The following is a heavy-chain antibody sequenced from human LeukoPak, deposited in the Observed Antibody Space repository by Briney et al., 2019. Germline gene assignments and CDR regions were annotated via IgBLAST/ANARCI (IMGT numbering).Heavy chain of an antibody. CDR3: AGRVGATIWTGMEF. Sequence: SETLSLTCNVSGASMSTSSHYWGWIRQPPGKGLEWIGSTHYGGNTYYNSSLNSRVTISVDTSKKQFSLKLTSVTAADTAVYYCAGRVGATIWTGMEFWGQGTLVPVSS. J-gene: IGHJ4*02. V-gene: IGHV4-39*01. CDR1: GASMSTSSHY. D-gene: IGHD1-26*01. CDR2: THYGGNT.